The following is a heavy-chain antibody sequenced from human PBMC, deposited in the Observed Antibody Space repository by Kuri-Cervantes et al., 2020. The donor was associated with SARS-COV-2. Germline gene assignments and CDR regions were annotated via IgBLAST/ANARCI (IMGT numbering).Heavy chain of an antibody. CDR1: GFTFSSYA. Sequence: GGSLRLSCAASGFTFSSYAISWVRQAPGQGLEWMGGIIPIFGTANYAQKFQGRVTITADESTSTAYMELSSLRSEDTAVYYCARPERFFGVVIPQGGAFDIWGQGTMVTVSS. CDR2: IIPIFGTA. V-gene: IGHV1-69*01. D-gene: IGHD3-3*01. J-gene: IGHJ3*02. CDR3: ARPERFFGVVIPQGGAFDI.